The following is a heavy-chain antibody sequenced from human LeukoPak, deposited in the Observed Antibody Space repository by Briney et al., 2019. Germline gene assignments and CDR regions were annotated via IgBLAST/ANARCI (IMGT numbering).Heavy chain of an antibody. J-gene: IGHJ4*02. V-gene: IGHV3-30*18. D-gene: IGHD3-22*01. Sequence: GGSLRLSCAASGFTFSSYGMHWVRQAPGKGLEWVAVISYDGSNKYYADSVKGRFTISRDNSKNTLYLQMNSLRAEDTAVYYCAKDGGEIVVVITYYFDYWGQGTLVTVSS. CDR2: ISYDGSNK. CDR1: GFTFSSYG. CDR3: AKDGGEIVVVITYYFDY.